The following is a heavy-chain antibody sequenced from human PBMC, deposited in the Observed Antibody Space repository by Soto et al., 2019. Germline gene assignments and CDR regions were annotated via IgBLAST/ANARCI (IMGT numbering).Heavy chain of an antibody. V-gene: IGHV3-48*02. CDR1: GFILSDCA. J-gene: IGHJ6*03. D-gene: IGHD3-16*01. Sequence: EVQLVESGGGLVQPGGSLRLSCATSGFILSDCAMNWVRQAPGKGLEWVSYISSSSSVIDYADSVKGRFTVSRDNARKSLYIKMNSLRDEDKAVYYCASALSWGSPWYYYMDVWGKGTTVTVSS. CDR3: ASALSWGSPWYYYMDV. CDR2: ISSSSSVI.